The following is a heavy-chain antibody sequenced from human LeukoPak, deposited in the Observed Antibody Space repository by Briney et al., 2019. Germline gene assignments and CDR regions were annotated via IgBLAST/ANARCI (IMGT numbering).Heavy chain of an antibody. J-gene: IGHJ6*02. Sequence: ASVKVSCKASGYTFTSYGISWVRQAPGQGLEWMGWISAYNGNTNYAQKLQGRVTMTTDTSASTAYMELRSLRSDDTAVYYCARDYYDSSGYYYPLSYYYYGMDVWGQGTTVTVSS. V-gene: IGHV1-18*01. CDR1: GYTFTSYG. CDR2: ISAYNGNT. D-gene: IGHD3-22*01. CDR3: ARDYYDSSGYYYPLSYYYYGMDV.